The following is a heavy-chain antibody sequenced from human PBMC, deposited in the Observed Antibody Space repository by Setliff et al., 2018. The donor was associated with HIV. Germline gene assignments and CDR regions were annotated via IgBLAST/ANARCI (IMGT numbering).Heavy chain of an antibody. J-gene: IGHJ4*02. V-gene: IGHV4-59*01. CDR3: ARARGNYFDY. Sequence: SETLSLTCTASGGSISSYYWSWIRQPPGKGLEWIGYIYYSGSTNYNPSLKSRVTISVDTSKNQFSLKLSSVTAADTAVYYCARARGNYFDYWGQGTLVTVSS. CDR2: IYYSGST. CDR1: GGSISSYY.